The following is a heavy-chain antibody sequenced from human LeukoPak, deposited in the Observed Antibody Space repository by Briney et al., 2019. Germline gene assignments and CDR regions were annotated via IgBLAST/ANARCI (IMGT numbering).Heavy chain of an antibody. CDR3: ARAPGQSDSSIQLFYYYYMDV. CDR2: ISSSGSTI. J-gene: IGHJ6*03. CDR1: GFTFSDYY. Sequence: GGSLRLSCAASGFTFSDYYMSWIRQAPGKGLEWVSYISSSGSTIYCADSVKGRFTISRDNAKNSLYLQMNSLRAEDTAVYYCARAPGQSDSSIQLFYYYYMDVWGKGTTVTVSS. D-gene: IGHD5-18*01. V-gene: IGHV3-11*01.